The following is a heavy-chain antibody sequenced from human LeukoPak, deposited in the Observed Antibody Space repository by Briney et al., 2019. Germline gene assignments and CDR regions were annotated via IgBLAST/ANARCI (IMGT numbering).Heavy chain of an antibody. D-gene: IGHD4-23*01. Sequence: PWGSLRLSCAASGFTFSSYWMHWVRQAPGKGLVWVSRINTDGSTTIYADSVKGRFTISRDNAKNTLYLQMNSLRAEDTAVYYCASRGVVIPQVSFDIWGQGTMVTVSS. V-gene: IGHV3-74*01. CDR2: INTDGSTT. J-gene: IGHJ3*02. CDR3: ASRGVVIPQVSFDI. CDR1: GFTFSSYW.